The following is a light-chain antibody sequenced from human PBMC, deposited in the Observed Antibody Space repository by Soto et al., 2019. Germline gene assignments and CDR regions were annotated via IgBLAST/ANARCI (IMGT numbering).Light chain of an antibody. CDR2: DAS. J-gene: IGKJ4*01. V-gene: IGKV1D-13*01. CDR1: QGISSA. CDR3: QQFNNYPEGIT. Sequence: AIQLTQSPSSLSASVGDRVTITCRASQGISSALAWYQQKPGKAPKLLIYDASSLESGVPSRFSGSGSGTDFTLNISSLQPEDFATYYCQQFNNYPEGITFGGGTKVEIK.